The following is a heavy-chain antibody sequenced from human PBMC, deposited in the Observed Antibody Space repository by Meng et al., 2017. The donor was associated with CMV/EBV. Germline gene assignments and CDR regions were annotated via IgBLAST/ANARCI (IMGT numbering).Heavy chain of an antibody. CDR3: ARVCYYDSSGYYYEGAYYFDY. D-gene: IGHD3-22*01. J-gene: IGHJ4*02. CDR2: IYYSGST. CDR1: GGSISSSSYY. V-gene: IGHV4-39*01. Sequence: SETLSLTCTVSGGSISSSSYYWGWIRQPPGKGLEWIGSIYYSGSTYYNPSLKSRVTISVDTSKNQFSLKLSSVTAADTAVYYCARVCYYDSSGYYYEGAYYFDYWGQGTLVTVSS.